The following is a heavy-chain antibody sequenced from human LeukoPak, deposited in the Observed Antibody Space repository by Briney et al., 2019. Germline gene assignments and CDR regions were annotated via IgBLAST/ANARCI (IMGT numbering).Heavy chain of an antibody. CDR3: ARGSLRYCSGGSCHYFDY. CDR2: IIPIFGTA. CDR1: GGTFSSYA. Sequence: SVKVSCKASGGTFSSYAISWVRQAPGQGLEWMGGIIPIFGTANYAQKFQGRVTITADESTSTAYMELSSLRSEDTAVYYCARGSLRYCSGGSCHYFDYWGQGTLVTVFS. D-gene: IGHD2-15*01. J-gene: IGHJ4*02. V-gene: IGHV1-69*01.